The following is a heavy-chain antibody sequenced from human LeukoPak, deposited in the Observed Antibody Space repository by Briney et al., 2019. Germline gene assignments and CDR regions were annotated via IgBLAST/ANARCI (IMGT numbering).Heavy chain of an antibody. CDR2: ISSSSSYI. CDR1: GFTFSSYS. J-gene: IGHJ6*02. CDR3: ARGGYCSSTSCYNWYYYGMDV. V-gene: IGHV3-21*01. Sequence: GGSLRLSCAASGFTFSSYSMNWVRQAPGKGLEWVSSISSSSSYIYYADSVKGRFTISRDNAKNSLYLQMNSLRAEDTAVYYCARGGYCSSTSCYNWYYYGMDVWGQGTTVTVSS. D-gene: IGHD2-2*02.